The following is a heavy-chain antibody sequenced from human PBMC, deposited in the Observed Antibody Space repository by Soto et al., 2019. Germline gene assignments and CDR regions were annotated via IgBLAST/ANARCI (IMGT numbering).Heavy chain of an antibody. Sequence: PGESLKISCAASGFTFSSYAMHWVRQAPGKGLEWVAVISYDGSNKYYADSVKGRFTISRDNSKNTLYLQMNSLRAEDTAVYYCARGDSGYWGQGTLVTVSS. V-gene: IGHV3-30-3*01. CDR1: GFTFSSYA. J-gene: IGHJ4*02. CDR2: ISYDGSNK. D-gene: IGHD3-10*01. CDR3: ARGDSGY.